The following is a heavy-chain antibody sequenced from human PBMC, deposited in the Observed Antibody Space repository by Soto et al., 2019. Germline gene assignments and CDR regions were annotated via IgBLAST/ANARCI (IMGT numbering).Heavy chain of an antibody. CDR3: ARSDYGDSNSQYFDY. V-gene: IGHV4-4*02. J-gene: IGHJ4*02. CDR2: VLHTGTT. Sequence: SETLSLTCGVSGGSITTSNWWNWVRQNPEKGLEWIGRVLHTGTTNYNPSLVTRLTISVDKSKNQFSLELTSVTAADTALYFCARSDYGDSNSQYFDYWGRGTLVTVSS. CDR1: GGSITTSNW. D-gene: IGHD4-17*01.